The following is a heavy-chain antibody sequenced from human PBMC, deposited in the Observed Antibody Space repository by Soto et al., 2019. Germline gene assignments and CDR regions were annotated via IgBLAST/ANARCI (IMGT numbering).Heavy chain of an antibody. CDR2: IYSGGST. V-gene: IGHV3-53*01. CDR3: AGRVGATNYGMDV. Sequence: SLRLSCAAFEFTVSSNYMNWIRQAPGKGLECVSTIYSGGSTYYADSVKGRFTISRDNSKNTLYLQMNNLRAEDTAVYYCAGRVGATNYGMDVWGQATAVTVSS. J-gene: IGHJ6*02. D-gene: IGHD1-26*01. CDR1: EFTVSSNY.